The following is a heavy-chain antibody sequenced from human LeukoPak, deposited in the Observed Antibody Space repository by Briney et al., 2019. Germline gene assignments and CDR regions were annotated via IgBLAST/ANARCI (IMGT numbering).Heavy chain of an antibody. V-gene: IGHV3-30*03. CDR1: GFTFGSYG. CDR3: ARDGHSGSYKDPDY. J-gene: IGHJ4*02. Sequence: PGGSLRLSCAASGFTFGSYGMHWVRQAPGKGLEWVAVISYDGSNKYYADSVKGRFTISRDNSKNTLYLQMNSLRAEDTAVYYCARDGHSGSYKDPDYWGQGTLVTVSS. CDR2: ISYDGSNK. D-gene: IGHD1-26*01.